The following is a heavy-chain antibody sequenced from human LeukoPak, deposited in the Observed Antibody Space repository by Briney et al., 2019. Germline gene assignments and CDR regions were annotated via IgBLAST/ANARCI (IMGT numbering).Heavy chain of an antibody. CDR2: ISSSSSYI. CDR1: GFTFSSYS. Sequence: GGSLRLSCAASGFTFSSYSMNWVRQAPGKGLEWVSSISSSSSYIYYADSVKGRFTISRDNAKNSLYLQMNSLRAEDMAVYYCARDFRKYYYYGMDVWGQGTTVTVSS. V-gene: IGHV3-21*01. J-gene: IGHJ6*02. CDR3: ARDFRKYYYYGMDV.